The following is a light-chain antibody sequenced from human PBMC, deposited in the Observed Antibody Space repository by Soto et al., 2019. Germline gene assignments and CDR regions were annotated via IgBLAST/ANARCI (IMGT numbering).Light chain of an antibody. Sequence: DIQMTQSPSSLSASVGDRVTITCRAIQSITEYLNWYQQKPGKAPKLLXYPASSLQSGVPSRFSASGSGTDSTLTISRLQPEDFATYFCQQTYINPFTFGQGTRLEIK. J-gene: IGKJ5*01. CDR3: QQTYINPFT. V-gene: IGKV1-39*01. CDR1: QSITEY. CDR2: PAS.